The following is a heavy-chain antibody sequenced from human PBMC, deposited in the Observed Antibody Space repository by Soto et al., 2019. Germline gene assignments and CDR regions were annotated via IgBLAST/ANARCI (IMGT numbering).Heavy chain of an antibody. CDR1: GFTFSSYG. D-gene: IGHD3-22*01. Sequence: GGSLRLSCAASGFTFSSYGMHWVRQAPGKGLEWVAVIWYDGSNKYYADSVKGRFTISRDNSKNTLYLQMNSLRAEDTAVYYCAGDYYYDSSRYQFPIGHWGQGTLVTVSS. V-gene: IGHV3-33*01. J-gene: IGHJ4*02. CDR3: AGDYYYDSSRYQFPIGH. CDR2: IWYDGSNK.